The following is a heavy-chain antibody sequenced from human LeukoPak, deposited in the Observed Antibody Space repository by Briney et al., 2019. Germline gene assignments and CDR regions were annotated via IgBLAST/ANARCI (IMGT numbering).Heavy chain of an antibody. J-gene: IGHJ6*03. V-gene: IGHV3-48*04. CDR1: GFTFSSYS. CDR3: ARDKALYYMDV. Sequence: GGSLRLSCAASGFTFSSYSMNWVRQAPGKGLEWVSYISSSSSTIYYADSVKGRFTISRDNAKNSLYLQMNSLRAEDTAVCYCARDKALYYMDVWGKGTTVTVSS. CDR2: ISSSSSTI.